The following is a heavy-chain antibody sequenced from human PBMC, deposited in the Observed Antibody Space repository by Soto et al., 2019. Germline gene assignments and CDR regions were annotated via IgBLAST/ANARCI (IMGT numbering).Heavy chain of an antibody. CDR1: GGSFSGYH. D-gene: IGHD4-17*01. J-gene: IGHJ4*02. Sequence: QVQLQQWGAGRLKPSETLSLTCAVYGGSFSGYHWSWIRQPPGKGLEWIGEINHSGSTDYNPSLKRRVTISVDTAKNQFSLKLHSVTAADTAVYSCARGSAYGDYGIDYWGQGTLVTVSS. CDR2: INHSGST. V-gene: IGHV4-34*01. CDR3: ARGSAYGDYGIDY.